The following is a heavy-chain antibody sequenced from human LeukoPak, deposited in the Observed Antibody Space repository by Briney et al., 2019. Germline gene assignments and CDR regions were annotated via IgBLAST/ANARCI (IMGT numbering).Heavy chain of an antibody. J-gene: IGHJ3*02. CDR1: GFPFSSYW. V-gene: IGHV3-30-3*01. CDR2: ISYDGSNK. D-gene: IGHD6-13*01. CDR3: ARDRIAAADTEGDAFDI. Sequence: GGSLRLSCVASGFPFSSYWMTWVRQAPGKGLEWVAVISYDGSNKYYADSVKGRFTISRDNSKNTLYLQMNSLRAEDTAVYYCARDRIAAADTEGDAFDIWGQGTMVTVSS.